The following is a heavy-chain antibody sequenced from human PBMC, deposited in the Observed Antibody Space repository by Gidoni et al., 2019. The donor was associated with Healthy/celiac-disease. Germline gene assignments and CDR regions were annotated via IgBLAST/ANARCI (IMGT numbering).Heavy chain of an antibody. D-gene: IGHD1-26*01. V-gene: IGHV3-23*01. Sequence: EVQLLESGGGLVQPGGSLRLSCAASGFTFSSYAMGWVRQAPGKGLEWVSAISGSGGSTYYADSVKGRFTISRDNSKNTLYLQMNSLRAEDTAVYYCAKVLEWELPGDMGAFDIWGQGTMVTVSS. CDR1: GFTFSSYA. CDR3: AKVLEWELPGDMGAFDI. J-gene: IGHJ3*02. CDR2: ISGSGGST.